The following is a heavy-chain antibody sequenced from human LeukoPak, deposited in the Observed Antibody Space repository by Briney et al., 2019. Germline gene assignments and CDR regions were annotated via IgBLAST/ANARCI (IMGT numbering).Heavy chain of an antibody. J-gene: IGHJ3*02. CDR2: ISSGGDYV. D-gene: IGHD2-2*02. CDR3: ARLGFCSSVNCYTGAFDI. CDR1: GFTFSSYK. Sequence: GGSLRLSCAASGFTFSSYKMNWVRQAPGKGLEWVSSISSGGDYVFYTASVQGRFTVSRDNAKNTLYLQMNSLRAEDTAVYYCARLGFCSSVNCYTGAFDIWGQGTMVTVSS. V-gene: IGHV3-21*01.